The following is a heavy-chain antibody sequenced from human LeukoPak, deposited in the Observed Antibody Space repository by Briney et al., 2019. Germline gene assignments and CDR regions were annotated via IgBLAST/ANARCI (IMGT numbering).Heavy chain of an antibody. CDR2: IKSKSERGTT. V-gene: IGHV3-15*01. CDR1: GFTVSSNY. Sequence: GGSLRLSCAASGFTVSSNYMSWVRQAPGKGLEWVGRIKSKSERGTTDYAAPVKGRFTISRDGSTNTVYLHMNSLKTEDTAMYFCTSNLYCSTSSCYTLDNWGQGTLVAVSP. D-gene: IGHD2-2*02. J-gene: IGHJ4*02. CDR3: TSNLYCSTSSCYTLDN.